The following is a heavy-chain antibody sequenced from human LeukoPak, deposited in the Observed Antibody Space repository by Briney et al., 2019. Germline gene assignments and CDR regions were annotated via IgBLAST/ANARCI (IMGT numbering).Heavy chain of an antibody. J-gene: IGHJ6*02. D-gene: IGHD2-15*01. CDR3: ARTQKWWSRGMDV. V-gene: IGHV3-72*01. Sequence: GGSLRLSCAVSGFTFSDHYMDWVRQAPGKGLEWVGRSRNKAKGYTTEYAASVKGRFTVSRDESKNSLYLQTNSPKTEDTAVYYRARTQKWWSRGMDVWGQGTTVTVSS. CDR2: SRNKAKGYTT. CDR1: GFTFSDHY.